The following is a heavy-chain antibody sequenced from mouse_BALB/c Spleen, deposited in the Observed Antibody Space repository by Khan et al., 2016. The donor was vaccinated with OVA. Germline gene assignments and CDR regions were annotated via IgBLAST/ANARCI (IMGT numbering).Heavy chain of an antibody. CDR2: IWGDGST. D-gene: IGHD4-1*01. Sequence: QVQLKESGPGLVAPSQSLSITCTVSGFSLTDYSVNWVRQPPGKGLEWLGLIWGDGSTDYNSALQSRLSISKDNSKSQVFLKMNSLQTDDTARYYCARDWGTGTAFDYWGQGTTLTVSS. CDR1: GFSLTDYS. CDR3: ARDWGTGTAFDY. J-gene: IGHJ2*01. V-gene: IGHV2-6-7*01.